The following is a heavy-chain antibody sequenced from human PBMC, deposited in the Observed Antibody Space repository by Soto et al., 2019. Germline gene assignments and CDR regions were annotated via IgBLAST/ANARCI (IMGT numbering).Heavy chain of an antibody. CDR2: INPNSGGT. J-gene: IGHJ4*02. D-gene: IGHD3-3*01. V-gene: IGHV1-2*04. Sequence: QVQLVQSGAEVKKPGASVKVSCKASGYTFTGYYMHWVRQAPGQGLEWMGWINPNSGGTNYAQKFQGWATMTRDTSISTASMELSRLRSDDTAVYYCARATPPPLGVVTIPPFDSWGQGTLVTVSS. CDR3: ARATPPPLGVVTIPPFDS. CDR1: GYTFTGYY.